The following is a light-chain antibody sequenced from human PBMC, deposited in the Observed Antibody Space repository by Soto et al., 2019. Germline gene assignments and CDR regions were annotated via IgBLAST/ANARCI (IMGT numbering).Light chain of an antibody. J-gene: IGKJ1*01. CDR2: GAS. Sequence: EIVLTQSPGTLSLSPGERATLSCRASQSVSSSYLAWYQQKPGQAPRLLIYGASSRATGIPDRFSGRGSGTDFTLTISRLEREDFAVYYCQQYGSSPWTFSQGTKVEIK. CDR1: QSVSSSY. CDR3: QQYGSSPWT. V-gene: IGKV3-20*01.